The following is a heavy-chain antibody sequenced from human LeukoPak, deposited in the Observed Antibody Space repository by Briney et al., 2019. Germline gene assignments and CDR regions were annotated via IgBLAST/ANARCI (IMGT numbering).Heavy chain of an antibody. D-gene: IGHD1-26*01. Sequence: ASVKVSCKASGYTFTSYYMHWVRQAPGQGLEWMGIINPSGGSTSYAQKFQGRVTMTRDTSTSAVYMELSSLRSEDTAVYYCARVGSGNWFDPWGQGTLVTVSS. CDR2: INPSGGST. V-gene: IGHV1-46*01. CDR1: GYTFTSYY. CDR3: ARVGSGNWFDP. J-gene: IGHJ5*02.